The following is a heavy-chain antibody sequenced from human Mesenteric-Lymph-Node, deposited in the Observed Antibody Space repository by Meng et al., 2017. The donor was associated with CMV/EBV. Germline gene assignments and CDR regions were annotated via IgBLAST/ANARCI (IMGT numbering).Heavy chain of an antibody. CDR1: GGTFSRHA. CDR3: ARPPLTGDFYYHY. D-gene: IGHD7-27*01. V-gene: IGHV1-69*01. J-gene: IGHJ4*02. CDR2: IIPIFGTA. Sequence: KTSGGTFSRHAISWVRQAPGQGREWMGGIIPIFGTANYAQKFQGRVAITADESTSTAYMELSSLRSDDTAMYYCARPPLTGDFYYHYWGQGTLVTVSS.